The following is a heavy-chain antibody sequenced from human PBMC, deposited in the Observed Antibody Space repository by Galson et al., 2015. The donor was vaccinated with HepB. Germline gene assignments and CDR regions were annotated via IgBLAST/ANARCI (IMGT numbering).Heavy chain of an antibody. Sequence: SVKVSCKASGYTFTRYAMHWVRQAPGQRLEWMGWINAGNGNTKYSQKFQGRVTITRDTSASTAYMELSSLRSEDTAVYYCARDLEDYYDSSGYIYDAFDIWGQGTMVTVSS. J-gene: IGHJ3*02. CDR2: INAGNGNT. V-gene: IGHV1-3*01. CDR1: GYTFTRYA. D-gene: IGHD3-22*01. CDR3: ARDLEDYYDSSGYIYDAFDI.